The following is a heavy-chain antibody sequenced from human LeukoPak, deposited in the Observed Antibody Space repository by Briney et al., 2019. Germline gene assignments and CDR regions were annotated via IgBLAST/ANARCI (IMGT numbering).Heavy chain of an antibody. CDR3: ATSPPGIAAAGTIPY. J-gene: IGHJ4*02. CDR2: ISAYNGNT. Sequence: SVKVSCKASGYTFTSYGISWVRQAPGQGLEWMGWISAYNGNTNYAQKLQGRVTMTTDTSTSTAYMELRSLRSDDTAVYYCATSPPGIAAAGTIPYWGQGTLVTVSS. D-gene: IGHD6-13*01. V-gene: IGHV1-18*01. CDR1: GYTFTSYG.